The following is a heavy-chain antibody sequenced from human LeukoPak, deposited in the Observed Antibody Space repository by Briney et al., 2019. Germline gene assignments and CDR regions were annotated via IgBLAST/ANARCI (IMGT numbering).Heavy chain of an antibody. D-gene: IGHD3-22*01. Sequence: GASVKVSCKASGYTFTSYDINWVRQATGQGLEWMGWMNPNSGNTGYAQKFQGRVTMTEDTSTDTAYMELSSLRSEDTAVYYCATENRYYYDSSGYYRFDYWGQGTLVTVSS. CDR3: ATENRYYYDSSGYYRFDY. CDR1: GYTFTSYD. J-gene: IGHJ4*02. V-gene: IGHV1-8*02. CDR2: MNPNSGNT.